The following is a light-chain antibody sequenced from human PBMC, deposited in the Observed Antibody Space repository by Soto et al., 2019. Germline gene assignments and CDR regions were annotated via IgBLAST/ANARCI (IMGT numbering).Light chain of an antibody. V-gene: IGKV1-6*01. CDR1: QGIRND. CDR2: AAS. J-gene: IGKJ1*01. CDR3: LQDYNYPRT. Sequence: AIQMTQSPSSLSASVGDRVTITCRASQGIRNDLGWYQQKSGKAPKLLIYAASNLQRGVPSRFSGRGSGTEFTISVSSLQPEDFATYFCLQDYNYPRTFGQGTRVEI.